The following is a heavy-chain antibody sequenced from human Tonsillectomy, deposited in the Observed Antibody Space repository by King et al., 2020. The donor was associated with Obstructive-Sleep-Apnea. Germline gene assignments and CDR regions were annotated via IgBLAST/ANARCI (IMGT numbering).Heavy chain of an antibody. D-gene: IGHD3-3*02. J-gene: IGHJ5*02. CDR1: GGSITSSSSY. Sequence: LQLQESGPGLVKSSETLSLNCTFSGGSITSSSSYWGGIRQPPGKGLEWMGTISNSGSPDYNPSLKSRGTISVETSKNQFSLNLNSVNAADTAGYYWARGSFVGVVITRGCFDPWGQGTLVTVSS. CDR2: ISNSGSP. V-gene: IGHV4-39*07. CDR3: ARGSFVGVVITRGCFDP.